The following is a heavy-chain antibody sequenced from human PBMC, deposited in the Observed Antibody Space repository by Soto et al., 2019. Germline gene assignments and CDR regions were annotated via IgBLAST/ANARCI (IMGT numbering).Heavy chain of an antibody. CDR2: ILFTGNI. CDR1: GASLSSISYY. V-gene: IGHV4-39*01. J-gene: IGHJ4*02. D-gene: IGHD2-15*01. CDR3: LIRHCSCGSCYNPGFYS. Sequence: SETLSLPCTASGASLSSISYYWGWIRQPPGKGLEWVGSILFTGNIYYNPSLKSRVTISVDTSRNQFSLMVNSVTAADTAVYYFLIRHCSCGSCYNPGFYSWGQGALVTVSS.